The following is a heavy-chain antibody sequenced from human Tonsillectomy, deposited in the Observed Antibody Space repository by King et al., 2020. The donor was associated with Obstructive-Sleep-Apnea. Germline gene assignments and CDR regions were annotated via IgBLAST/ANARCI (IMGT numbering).Heavy chain of an antibody. CDR2: VYYIGVT. CDR1: GGSMKDFF. J-gene: IGHJ4*02. V-gene: IGHV4-59*01. D-gene: IGHD1-1*01. CDR3: ARGATGTTKIRGWKTFYFDY. Sequence: QLQESGPGQVKPSETLSLTCSVAGGSMKDFFWSWIRLPPGKGLEWIGYVYYIGVTSYSPSLQSRVTMSIDTSRNHFSLQLSAVTAADTAVYYCARGATGTTKIRGWKTFYFDYWGRGTLVTVSS.